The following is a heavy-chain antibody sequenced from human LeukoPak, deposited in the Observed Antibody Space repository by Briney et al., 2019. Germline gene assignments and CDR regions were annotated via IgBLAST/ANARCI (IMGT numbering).Heavy chain of an antibody. V-gene: IGHV4-38-2*02. CDR2: IYHSGST. CDR1: GYSISSGYY. CDR3: ARHGDHSSSWSPELYYYYYMDV. J-gene: IGHJ6*03. Sequence: SETLSLTCTVSGYSISSGYYWGWIRQPPGKGLEWIGSIYHSGSTYYNPSLKSRVTMSVDTSKNQFSLKLSSLTAADTAVYYCARHGDHSSSWSPELYYYYYMDVWGKGTTVTISS. D-gene: IGHD6-13*01.